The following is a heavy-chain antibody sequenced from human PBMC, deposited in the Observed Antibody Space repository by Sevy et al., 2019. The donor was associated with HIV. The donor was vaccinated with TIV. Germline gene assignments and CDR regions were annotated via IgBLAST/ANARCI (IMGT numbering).Heavy chain of an antibody. D-gene: IGHD5-12*01. Sequence: GGSLRLSCPASGFTFNSHWMHWVRQAPGKGLVWVSGINGDGSDTKYAHSLKGPFTISRDNAKNTLYLQMDSLRAEDTAVYYCAGKWLQGAFDIWGQGTMVTVSS. J-gene: IGHJ3*02. CDR1: GFTFNSHW. CDR2: INGDGSDT. CDR3: AGKWLQGAFDI. V-gene: IGHV3-74*03.